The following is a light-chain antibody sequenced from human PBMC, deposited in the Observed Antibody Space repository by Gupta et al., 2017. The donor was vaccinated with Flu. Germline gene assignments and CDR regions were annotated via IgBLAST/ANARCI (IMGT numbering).Light chain of an antibody. CDR1: NFEDNC. J-gene: IGLJ2*01. V-gene: IGLV3-1*01. Sequence: SYALPTPPSAFVSPGQTASTTSSGHNFEDNCAGWYQQKPGQSPVLVINQDSKRPSGIPERFSGSNSGNTATLTISVTQAIDEADYYCQAWDSSTVVFGGGTKVTVL. CDR3: QAWDSSTVV. CDR2: QDS.